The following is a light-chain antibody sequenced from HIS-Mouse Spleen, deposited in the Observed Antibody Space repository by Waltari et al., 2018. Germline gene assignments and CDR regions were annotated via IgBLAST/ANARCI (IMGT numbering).Light chain of an antibody. CDR1: NIGSKS. CDR2: DDS. CDR3: QVWDSSSDHGV. Sequence: SYVLTPPPSVSVAPGKTARITCGGNNIGSKSVHWYQENPGQAPVLVVYDDSCRPSGSAGRFSGSKSGNTATLTISSVEAGDEADYYCQVWDSSSDHGVFGGGTKLTVL. V-gene: IGLV3-21*03. J-gene: IGLJ2*01.